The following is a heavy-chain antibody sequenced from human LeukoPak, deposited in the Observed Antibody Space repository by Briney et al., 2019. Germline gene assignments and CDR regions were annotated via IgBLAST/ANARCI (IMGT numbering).Heavy chain of an antibody. CDR2: IRSKAYGWTT. Sequence: GGALRLSCTASGFTFGDYALSWVRQAPGKGLEWVGFIRSKAYGWTTEYAASVKGRFTISRDDSKSIAYLQMNSLKTEDTAVYYCTRDTMVRGVILNWFDPWGQGTLVTVSS. CDR3: TRDTMVRGVILNWFDP. J-gene: IGHJ5*02. D-gene: IGHD3-10*01. V-gene: IGHV3-49*04. CDR1: GFTFGDYA.